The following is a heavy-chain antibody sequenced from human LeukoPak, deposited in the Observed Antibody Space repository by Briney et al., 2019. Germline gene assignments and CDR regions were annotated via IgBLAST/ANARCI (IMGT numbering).Heavy chain of an antibody. CDR3: ARAPGAYWFDY. CDR2: ISTSGSI. Sequence: GGSLRLSCVASGFTFRSCTMNWVGQAPGKGLEWVSYISTSGSISYADSVKGRFTISRDNAKDSLYLQMNRLRAEDTAVYYCARAPGAYWFDYWGQGTLVTVSS. J-gene: IGHJ4*02. D-gene: IGHD3-10*01. CDR1: GFTFRSCT. V-gene: IGHV3-48*01.